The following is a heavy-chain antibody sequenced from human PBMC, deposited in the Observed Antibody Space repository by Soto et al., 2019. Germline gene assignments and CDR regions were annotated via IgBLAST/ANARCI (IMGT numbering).Heavy chain of an antibody. J-gene: IGHJ4*02. CDR3: ARGPSYSDYSNDWFFDS. Sequence: PGGSLRLSCAASGFTFSGYWMTWVRQAPGKGLEWVADIKKDGTEKYYVDSVKGRFTISRDNAKKSVYLQMNGLTVEDTAVYRCARGPSYSDYSNDWFFDSWSQGALVTVSS. CDR2: IKKDGTEK. V-gene: IGHV3-7*03. D-gene: IGHD3-9*01. CDR1: GFTFSGYW.